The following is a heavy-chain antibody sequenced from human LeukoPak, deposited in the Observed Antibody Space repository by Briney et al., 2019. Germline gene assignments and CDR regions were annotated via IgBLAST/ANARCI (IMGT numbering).Heavy chain of an antibody. J-gene: IGHJ3*02. Sequence: PGGSLRLSCAASGFTFDDYGMSWVRQAPGKGLEWVSGINWNGGSTGYADSVKGRFTISRDNAKNSLYPQMNSLRAEDTALYYCARVYPYSSSSSSAFDIWGQGTMVTVSS. V-gene: IGHV3-20*04. CDR3: ARVYPYSSSSSSAFDI. CDR2: INWNGGST. CDR1: GFTFDDYG. D-gene: IGHD6-13*01.